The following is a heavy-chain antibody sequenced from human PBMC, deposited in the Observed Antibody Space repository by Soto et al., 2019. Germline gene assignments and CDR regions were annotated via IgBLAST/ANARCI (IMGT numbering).Heavy chain of an antibody. V-gene: IGHV1-69*06. CDR2: IIPFFGTS. J-gene: IGHJ6*02. Sequence: SVKVSCKASGGTFSSYTVYWVRQAPGQGLEWMGGIIPFFGTSNYAQNFQDRITLTVDKSTGTAYMELSSLRYEDTAVYYCARALFPDVDIYAMDVWGQGTTVTVSS. CDR3: ARALFPDVDIYAMDV. D-gene: IGHD5-12*01. CDR1: GGTFSSYT.